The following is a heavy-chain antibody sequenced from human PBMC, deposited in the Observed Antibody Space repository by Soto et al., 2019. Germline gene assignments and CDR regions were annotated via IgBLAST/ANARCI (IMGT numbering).Heavy chain of an antibody. V-gene: IGHV1-58*01. Sequence: SVKVSCKTSGFTFSSSAVHWVRQARGHRLQWIGWIDVGSGNANYAQMLQERIGISRDMSTSTAYMELSSLRPADTAVYYCAREPLRQLWPQYYFDYWGQGTRVTVSS. J-gene: IGHJ4*02. D-gene: IGHD5-18*01. CDR1: GFTFSSSA. CDR2: IDVGSGNA. CDR3: AREPLRQLWPQYYFDY.